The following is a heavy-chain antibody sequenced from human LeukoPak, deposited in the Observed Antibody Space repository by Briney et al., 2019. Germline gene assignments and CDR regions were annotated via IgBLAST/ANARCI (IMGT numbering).Heavy chain of an antibody. CDR1: GGSISSSSYY. V-gene: IGHV4-39*07. CDR2: IYYSGST. D-gene: IGHD6-19*01. Sequence: SETLSLTCTVSGGSISSSSYYWGWIRQPPGKGLEWIGSIYYSGSTYYNPSLKSRVSISVDTSKNQFSLKLSSVTAADTAVYYCARDGSQWLVRYWGQGTLVTVSS. J-gene: IGHJ4*02. CDR3: ARDGSQWLVRY.